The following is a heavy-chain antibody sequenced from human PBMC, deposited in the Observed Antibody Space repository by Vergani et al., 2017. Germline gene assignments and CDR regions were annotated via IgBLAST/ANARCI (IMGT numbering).Heavy chain of an antibody. Sequence: QVQLVESGGGVVQPGRSLRLSCAASGFTFSSYGMHWVRQAPGKGLEWVAVFSYDGSNKYYPDSVKGRFTITRDNSKNTLYLQMNSLRAKDTAVYYCAKDLGSSTSSTFDYWGQGTLVTVSS. J-gene: IGHJ4*02. D-gene: IGHD2-2*01. CDR2: FSYDGSNK. CDR1: GFTFSSYG. CDR3: AKDLGSSTSSTFDY. V-gene: IGHV3-30*18.